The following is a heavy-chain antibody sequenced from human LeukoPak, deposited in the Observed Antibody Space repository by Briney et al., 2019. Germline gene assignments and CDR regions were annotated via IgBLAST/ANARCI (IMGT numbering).Heavy chain of an antibody. J-gene: IGHJ6*03. CDR3: ARAFDGYNSYYYYYMDV. Sequence: ASVKVSCKASGYTFTSYDINWVRQATGQGLEWMGWMNPNSGNTGYAQKFQGRVTMTRNTSISTAYMELSRLRSDDTAVYYCARAFDGYNSYYYYYMDVWGKGTTVTVSS. CDR2: MNPNSGNT. D-gene: IGHD5-24*01. CDR1: GYTFTSYD. V-gene: IGHV1-8*01.